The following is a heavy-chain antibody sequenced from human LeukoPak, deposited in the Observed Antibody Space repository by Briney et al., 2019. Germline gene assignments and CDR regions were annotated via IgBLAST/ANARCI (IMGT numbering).Heavy chain of an antibody. CDR3: ARPSLQRISDGMDV. CDR1: GGSFSGYY. V-gene: IGHV4-34*01. D-gene: IGHD2-15*01. Sequence: SETLSLTCAVYGGSFSGYYWSWIRQPPGKGLEWIGEINHSGSTNYNPSLKSRVTISVDTSKNQFSLKLSSVTAADTAVYYCARPSLQRISDGMDVWGQGTTVTVSS. J-gene: IGHJ6*02. CDR2: INHSGST.